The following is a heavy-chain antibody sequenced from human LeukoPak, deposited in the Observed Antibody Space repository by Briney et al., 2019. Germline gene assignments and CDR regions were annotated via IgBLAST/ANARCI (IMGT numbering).Heavy chain of an antibody. CDR2: IYYSGST. CDR1: GGSISSYY. V-gene: IGHV4-59*01. CDR3: ARGGGSRGDY. Sequence: RTSETLSLTCTVSGGSISSYYWSWIRQPPGKGLEWIGYIYYSGSTNYNPSLKSRVTISVDTSKNQFSLKLSSVTAADTAVYYCARGGGSRGDYWGQGTLVTVSS. D-gene: IGHD1-26*01. J-gene: IGHJ4*02.